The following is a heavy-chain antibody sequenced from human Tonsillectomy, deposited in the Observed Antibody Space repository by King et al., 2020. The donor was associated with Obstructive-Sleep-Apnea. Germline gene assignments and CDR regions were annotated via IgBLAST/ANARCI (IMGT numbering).Heavy chain of an antibody. V-gene: IGHV5-51*01. CDR1: GYSFTTYW. CDR3: ASPQLGY. CDR2: NYPGDSYT. Sequence: QLVQSGAEVKKPGESLRISCRASGYSFTTYWIGWVRQLPGKGLEGRGSNYPGDSYTRYSPSFQGQVTISADRSIYTAYLQWSSLKASDTAVYYCASPQLGYWGQGTLVTVSS. J-gene: IGHJ4*02. D-gene: IGHD1-1*01.